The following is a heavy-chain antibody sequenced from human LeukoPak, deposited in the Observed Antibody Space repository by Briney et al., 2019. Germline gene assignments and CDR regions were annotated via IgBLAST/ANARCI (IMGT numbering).Heavy chain of an antibody. CDR2: IWYDGSNK. CDR3: AREGPRGNSQFDY. V-gene: IGHV3-33*01. J-gene: IGHJ4*02. Sequence: GRSLRLSCAASGFTFSSYGMHWVRQAPGKGLEWVALIWYDGSNKYYTDSVEGRLTISGDNSKNTLYLHMNSLRAEDTAIYYCAREGPRGNSQFDYWGQGTLVTVSS. D-gene: IGHD2/OR15-2a*01. CDR1: GFTFSSYG.